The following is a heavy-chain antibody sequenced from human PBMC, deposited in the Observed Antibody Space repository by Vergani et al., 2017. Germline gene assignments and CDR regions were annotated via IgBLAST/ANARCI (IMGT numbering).Heavy chain of an antibody. CDR2: IYYSGST. V-gene: IGHV4-59*01. Sequence: QVQLQESGPGLVKPSQTLSLTCTVSGGSISSYYWSWIRQPPGKGLEWIGYIYYSGSTNYNPSLKSRVAISVDTSKNQFSLKLSSVTAADTAVYYCAGGWSPFYYYGMDVWGQGTTDTVSS. CDR3: AGGWSPFYYYGMDV. J-gene: IGHJ6*02. D-gene: IGHD3-3*01. CDR1: GGSISSYY.